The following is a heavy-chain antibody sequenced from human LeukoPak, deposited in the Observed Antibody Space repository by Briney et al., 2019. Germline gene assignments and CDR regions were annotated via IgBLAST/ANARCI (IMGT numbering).Heavy chain of an antibody. Sequence: GESLKISCKGSGYSSTSYWIGWVRQMPGKGLEWMGIIYPGDSDTRYSPSFQGQVTISADKSISTAYLQWSSLKASDTAMYYCARLHYYGSGSYYNAIDYWGQGTLVTVSS. D-gene: IGHD3-10*01. CDR2: IYPGDSDT. CDR1: GYSSTSYW. J-gene: IGHJ4*02. V-gene: IGHV5-51*01. CDR3: ARLHYYGSGSYYNAIDY.